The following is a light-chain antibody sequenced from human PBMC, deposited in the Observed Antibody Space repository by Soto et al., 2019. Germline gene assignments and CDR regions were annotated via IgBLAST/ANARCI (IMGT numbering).Light chain of an antibody. CDR2: GAS. CDR1: QSVSSNY. CDR3: QQFDRSLPSWT. Sequence: ETVLTQSPGTLSLSPWERATLSCRASQSVSSNYLAWYQHIPGHAPRLLIYGASTRATGIPDRFSGSGSGTDFTLTISRLEPEDFAVYYCQQFDRSLPSWTFGQGTKVE. J-gene: IGKJ1*01. V-gene: IGKV3-20*01.